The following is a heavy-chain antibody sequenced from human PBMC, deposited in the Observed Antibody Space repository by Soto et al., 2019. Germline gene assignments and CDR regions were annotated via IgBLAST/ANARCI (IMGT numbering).Heavy chain of an antibody. V-gene: IGHV3-48*02. D-gene: IGHD3-3*01. CDR1: GFTFSSYS. Sequence: GGSLRLSCAASGFTFSSYSMNWVRQAPGKGLEWVSYISSSSSSIYYADSVKGRFTISRDNAKNSLYLQMNSLRDEDKAVYYCARDYEYWSGYYKGFDYWGHGTLVTVSS. CDR2: ISSSSSSI. CDR3: ARDYEYWSGYYKGFDY. J-gene: IGHJ4*01.